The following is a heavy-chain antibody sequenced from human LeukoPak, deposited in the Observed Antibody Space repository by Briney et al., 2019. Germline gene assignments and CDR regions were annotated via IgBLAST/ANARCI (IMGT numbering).Heavy chain of an antibody. V-gene: IGHV3-11*04. D-gene: IGHD3-16*01. CDR3: AKDLGFGGVISIDY. CDR2: IDLSGSVL. J-gene: IGHJ4*02. Sequence: GGSLRLSCTASGFTFGDYAMSWFRQAPGKGLEWVSYIDLSGSVLYYVDSVKGRFTISRDNAKNSLYLQMNSLRAEDAAVYYCAKDLGFGGVISIDYWGQGTLVTVSP. CDR1: GFTFGDYA.